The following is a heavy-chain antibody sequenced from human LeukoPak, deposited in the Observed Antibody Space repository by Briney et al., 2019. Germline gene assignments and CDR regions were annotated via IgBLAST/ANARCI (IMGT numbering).Heavy chain of an antibody. CDR3: ATRQPIPVARGNYYYYGMDV. CDR1: GYTFTGYY. J-gene: IGHJ6*02. CDR2: INPNSGGT. D-gene: IGHD6-19*01. V-gene: IGHV1-2*02. Sequence: GASVKVSCKASGYTFTGYYLHWVRQAPGQGLEGMGWINPNSGGTNYAQKFQGRVTMTRDTSISTAYMELSRLRSDDTAVYYCATRQPIPVARGNYYYYGMDVWGQGTTVTVPS.